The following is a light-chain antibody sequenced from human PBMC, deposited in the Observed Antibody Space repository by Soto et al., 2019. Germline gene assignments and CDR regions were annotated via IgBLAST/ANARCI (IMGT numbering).Light chain of an antibody. V-gene: IGKV3-15*01. J-gene: IGKJ1*01. CDR2: DAS. CDR3: QQYNNWPWT. Sequence: VMTQSPATLSVSPGERATLSCRASQSVSSKLVWYQRQPGQPPRLLFYDASTRATGMPARFSGSGSGAEFTLTISSLQSEVSAIYYCQQYNNWPWTFGQGTKVDIK. CDR1: QSVSSK.